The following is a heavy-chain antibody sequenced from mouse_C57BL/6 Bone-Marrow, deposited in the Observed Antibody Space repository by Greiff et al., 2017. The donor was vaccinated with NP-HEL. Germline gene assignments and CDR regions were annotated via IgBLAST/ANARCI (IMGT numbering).Heavy chain of an antibody. V-gene: IGHV1-22*01. CDR1: GYTFTDYN. D-gene: IGHD3-2*02. CDR3: AREDSSGPYYFDY. CDR2: INPNNGGT. Sequence: DVKLQESGPELVKPGASVKMSCKASGYTFTDYNMHWVKQSHGKSLEWIGYINPNNGGTSYNQKFKGKATLTVNKSSSTAYMELRSLTSEDSAVYYCAREDSSGPYYFDYWGQGTTLTVSS. J-gene: IGHJ2*01.